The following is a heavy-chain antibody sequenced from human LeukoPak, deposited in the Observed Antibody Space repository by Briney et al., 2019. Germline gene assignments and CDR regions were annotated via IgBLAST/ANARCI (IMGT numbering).Heavy chain of an antibody. V-gene: IGHV1-2*02. Sequence: ASVKVSCKASGGTFSSYAISWVRQAPGQGLEWMGWINPNSGGTNYAQKFQGRVTMTRDTSISTAYMELSRLRSDDTAVYYCASKELEFWGQGTLVTVSS. CDR3: ASKELEF. D-gene: IGHD1-26*01. J-gene: IGHJ4*02. CDR2: INPNSGGT. CDR1: GGTFSSYA.